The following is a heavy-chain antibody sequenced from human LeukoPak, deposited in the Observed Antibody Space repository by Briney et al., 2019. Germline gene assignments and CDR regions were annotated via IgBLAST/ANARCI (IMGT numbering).Heavy chain of an antibody. CDR1: RYTFTDYY. Sequence: ASVKVSCKASRYTFTDYYIHWVRQAPGQGLEWMGWINPNSGGTIYAQKFQGRVTMTRETSINTAYMDLSRLRSDDTAVYYCARDTALIRSTPFIDYWGQGTLVTVSS. J-gene: IGHJ4*02. CDR2: INPNSGGT. CDR3: ARDTALIRSTPFIDY. V-gene: IGHV1-2*02. D-gene: IGHD5-18*01.